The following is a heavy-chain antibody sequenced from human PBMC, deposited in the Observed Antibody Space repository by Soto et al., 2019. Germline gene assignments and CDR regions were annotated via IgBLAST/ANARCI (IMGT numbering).Heavy chain of an antibody. V-gene: IGHV3-23*01. D-gene: IGHD3-22*01. CDR3: ATRGGVDYYDSSGYYYGHFDY. CDR1: GFTFSSYA. Sequence: GGSLRLSCAASGFTFSSYAMSWVRQAPGKGLEWVSAISGSGGSTYYADSVKGRFTISRDNSKNTLYLQMNSLRAEDTAVYYCATRGGVDYYDSSGYYYGHFDYWGQGTLVTVS. J-gene: IGHJ4*02. CDR2: ISGSGGST.